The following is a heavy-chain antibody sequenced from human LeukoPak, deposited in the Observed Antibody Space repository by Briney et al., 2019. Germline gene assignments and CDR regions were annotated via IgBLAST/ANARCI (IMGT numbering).Heavy chain of an antibody. J-gene: IGHJ5*02. V-gene: IGHV3-23*01. CDR2: LTDSGDAT. Sequence: GGSLRLSCAVSGFTFSHYAMSWVRQAPGTGLEWVGSLTDSGDATYYADSVKGRLTISRDNSNSTLYLHISGPRDEDTAVYYCARGYSHNSGGWLDPWGQGTLVTVSS. CDR1: GFTFSHYA. CDR3: ARGYSHNSGGWLDP. D-gene: IGHD5-12*01.